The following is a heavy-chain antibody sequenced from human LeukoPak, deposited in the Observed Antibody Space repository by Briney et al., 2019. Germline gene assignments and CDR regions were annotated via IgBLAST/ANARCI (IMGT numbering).Heavy chain of an antibody. Sequence: GGSLRLSCAASGFTFSSYSMNWVRQAPGKGMKWVSSISSSSSYIYYADSVKGRFTISRDNAKNSLYLQMNSLRAEDTAVYYCAREGVVGAIGYWGQGTLVTVSS. V-gene: IGHV3-21*01. J-gene: IGHJ4*02. CDR1: GFTFSSYS. D-gene: IGHD1-26*01. CDR3: AREGVVGAIGY. CDR2: ISSSSSYI.